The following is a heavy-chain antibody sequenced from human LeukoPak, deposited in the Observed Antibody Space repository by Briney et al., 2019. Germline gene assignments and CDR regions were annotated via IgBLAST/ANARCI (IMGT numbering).Heavy chain of an antibody. V-gene: IGHV1-8*03. Sequence: ASVKVSCKASGYTFTSYDINWVRQATGQGLEWMGWINPNSGNTGYAQKFQGRVTITRNTSISTAYMELSSLRSEATAVYYCARDGQNWNDADYWGQGTLVTVSS. CDR3: ARDGQNWNDADY. D-gene: IGHD1-1*01. CDR1: GYTFTSYD. CDR2: INPNSGNT. J-gene: IGHJ4*02.